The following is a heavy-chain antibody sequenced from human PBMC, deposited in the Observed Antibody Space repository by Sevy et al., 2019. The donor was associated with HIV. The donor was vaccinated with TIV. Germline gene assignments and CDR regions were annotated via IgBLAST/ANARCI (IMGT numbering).Heavy chain of an antibody. CDR2: VNSDGTST. Sequence: GGSLRLSCAASGFTFSNYWMHWVRQAPGKGLVWVSRVNSDGTSTTYADSVKGRFTMSRDKAKNTLCLQMSSLRAEDTAVYYCVAANSWEDYWGQGTLVTVSS. CDR3: VAANSWEDY. J-gene: IGHJ4*02. D-gene: IGHD6-13*01. V-gene: IGHV3-74*01. CDR1: GFTFSNYW.